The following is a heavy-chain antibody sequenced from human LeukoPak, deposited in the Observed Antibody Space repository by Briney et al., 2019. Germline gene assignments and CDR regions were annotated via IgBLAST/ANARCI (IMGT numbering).Heavy chain of an antibody. J-gene: IGHJ3*02. CDR3: ARAGWEGAFDI. V-gene: IGHV4-61*02. CDR1: GVSISSGSYY. CDR2: IYTSGSP. Sequence: SETLSLTCTVSGVSISSGSYYGSWIRQPAGTGLEWIGRIYTSGSPNYNPSLKSRVTISVDTSKNQFSLKLSSVTAADTAVYYCARAGWEGAFDIWGQGTMVTVSS. D-gene: IGHD1-26*01.